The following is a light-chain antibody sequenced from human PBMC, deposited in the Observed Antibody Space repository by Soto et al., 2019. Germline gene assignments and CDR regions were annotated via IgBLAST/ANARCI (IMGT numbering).Light chain of an antibody. CDR2: DAS. CDR3: QQCDKPPLT. CDR1: QDITNY. V-gene: IGKV1-33*01. Sequence: DIQMTQSPSSLSASIGDRVTITCQASQDITNYLNWYQQKPGKAPKLLIYDASNLETGAPSRFSGSGSGTDFTFTISSLQPEDIATYYCQQCDKPPLTFGGGTKVEIK. J-gene: IGKJ4*01.